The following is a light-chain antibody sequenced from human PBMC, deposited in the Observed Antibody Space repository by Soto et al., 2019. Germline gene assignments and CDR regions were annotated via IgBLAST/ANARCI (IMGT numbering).Light chain of an antibody. CDR1: SSDVGGYNY. J-gene: IGLJ3*02. Sequence: QSVLTQPPSASGSPGQSVTISCTGTSSDVGGYNYVSWYQQHPGKAPKLMIYEVSERPSGVPDRFSGSKSSNTASLTVSGLQAEDEADYYCSSYRSSGALVFGGGTKVTVL. CDR3: SSYRSSGALV. V-gene: IGLV2-8*01. CDR2: EVS.